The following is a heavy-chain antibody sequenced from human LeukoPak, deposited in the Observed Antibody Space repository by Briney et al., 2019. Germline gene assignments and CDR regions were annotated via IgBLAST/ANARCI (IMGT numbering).Heavy chain of an antibody. CDR3: TVLSGRHFDS. D-gene: IGHD6-19*01. J-gene: IGHJ4*02. CDR1: GFTFSNAW. CDR2: IKSKADGGTT. V-gene: IGHV3-15*01. Sequence: GSLRLSCAASGFTFSNAWMSWVRPVSGKGMVWVGRIKSKADGGTTEYAVPVKGRFIISRDDSKNTLSLQINNLNTEDTAVYYCTVLSGRHFDSWGQGIQVTVSS.